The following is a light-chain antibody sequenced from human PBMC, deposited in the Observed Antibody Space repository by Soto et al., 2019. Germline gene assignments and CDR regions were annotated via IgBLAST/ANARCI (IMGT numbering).Light chain of an antibody. J-gene: IGKJ1*01. Sequence: EIVMTQSPATLYVSPGERATLSCRASQSVSSNLAWYQQKPGQAPRFLIYGASTRATGIPATFSGSGSGTDFTLTISSLQSEDFAVYYCQQYNYWPTFGQGTKVEIK. CDR1: QSVSSN. CDR3: QQYNYWPT. V-gene: IGKV3-15*01. CDR2: GAS.